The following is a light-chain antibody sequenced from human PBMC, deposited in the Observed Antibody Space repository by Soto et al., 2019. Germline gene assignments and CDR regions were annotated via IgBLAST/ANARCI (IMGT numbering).Light chain of an antibody. Sequence: QSVLTQPASVSGSPGESITISCTGTSSDVGGYDYVSWYQQHPGKAPKLMIYEVSNRPSGVSNRFSGSKSGNTASLTISGLQAEDEADYFCCSYAGDNDVVFGGGTKLTVL. J-gene: IGLJ2*01. CDR2: EVS. CDR3: CSYAGDNDVV. V-gene: IGLV2-14*01. CDR1: SSDVGGYDY.